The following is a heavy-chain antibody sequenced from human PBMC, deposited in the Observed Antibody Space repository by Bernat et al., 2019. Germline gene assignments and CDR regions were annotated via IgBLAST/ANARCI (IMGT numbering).Heavy chain of an antibody. D-gene: IGHD2-15*01. CDR1: GGTFSSYA. CDR3: ARFAIELGYCSGGSCYSGDAFDI. V-gene: IGHV1-69*06. J-gene: IGHJ3*02. CDR2: IIPIFGTA. Sequence: QVQLVQSGAEVTKPGSSVKVSCKASGGTFSSYAISWVRQAPGQGLEWMGGIIPIFGTANYTQKFQSRVTITADKSTSTAYMELSSLRSEDTAVYDCARFAIELGYCSGGSCYSGDAFDIWGQGTMVTVSS.